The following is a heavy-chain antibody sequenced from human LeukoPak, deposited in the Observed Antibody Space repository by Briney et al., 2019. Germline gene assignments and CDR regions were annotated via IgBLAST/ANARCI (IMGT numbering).Heavy chain of an antibody. CDR2: IYYSGST. D-gene: IGHD5-24*01. J-gene: IGHJ6*03. V-gene: IGHV4-39*07. Sequence: SETLSLTCTVSGGSISSSSYYWGWIRQPPGKGLEWIGSIYYSGSTYYNPSLKSRVTISVDTSKNQFSLKLSSVTAADTAVYYCARVGRLRAGYNYSYYYYYYMDVWGKGTTVTVSS. CDR1: GGSISSSSYY. CDR3: ARVGRLRAGYNYSYYYYYYMDV.